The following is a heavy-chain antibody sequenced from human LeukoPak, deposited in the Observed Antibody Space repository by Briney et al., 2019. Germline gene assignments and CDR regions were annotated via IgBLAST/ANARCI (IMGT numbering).Heavy chain of an antibody. CDR2: IHTDVTTT. Sequence: GGSLRLSCAASGFSFSSFGMHWVRQAPGKGLEWVAYIHTDVTTTYYVDSVKGRFTISRDNAKNSLYLQMNSLRAEDTAVYYCARSLGGHWGQGTLVTVSS. V-gene: IGHV3-30*02. CDR1: GFSFSSFG. CDR3: ARSLGGH. J-gene: IGHJ1*01. D-gene: IGHD3-16*01.